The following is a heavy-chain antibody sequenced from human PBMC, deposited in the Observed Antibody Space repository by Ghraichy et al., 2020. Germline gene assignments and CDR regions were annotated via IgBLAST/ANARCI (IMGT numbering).Heavy chain of an antibody. CDR2: ITWNGGSA. CDR1: GFTFDDYG. D-gene: IGHD6-19*01. Sequence: GGSLRLSCAASGFTFDDYGMSWVRQAPGKGLEWVSGITWNGGSAGHADSVKGRFTISRDNAKNSLFLQMNTLRAEDTALYYCVRKGFGYNSGWYADYWGQGTLVTVSS. J-gene: IGHJ4*02. V-gene: IGHV3-20*04. CDR3: VRKGFGYNSGWYADY.